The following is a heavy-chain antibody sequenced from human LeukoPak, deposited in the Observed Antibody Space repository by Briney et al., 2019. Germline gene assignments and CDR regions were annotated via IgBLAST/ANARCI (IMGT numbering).Heavy chain of an antibody. CDR1: GYTFTDYY. Sequence: AASVKVSCKASGYTFTDYYMHWVRQAPGHGLEWMGWIYPDSGGTNSAQKFQGRVTMTRDTSISTAYMGLSRPTSDDTAVYYCARGRSDYYLDSWGQGTLVTVSS. V-gene: IGHV1-2*02. CDR2: IYPDSGGT. CDR3: ARGRSDYYLDS. D-gene: IGHD3-10*01. J-gene: IGHJ4*02.